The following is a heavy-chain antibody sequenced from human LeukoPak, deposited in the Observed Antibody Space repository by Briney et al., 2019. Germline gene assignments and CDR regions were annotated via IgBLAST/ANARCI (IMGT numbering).Heavy chain of an antibody. Sequence: PSQTLSLTCTVSGGSISSGGYYWSWIRQHPGKGLEWIGYIYYSGSTYYNPSLKSQVTISVDTSKNQFSLKLSSVTAADTAVYYCARGPRSTVSPKYHGMDVWGQGTTVTVSS. D-gene: IGHD4-11*01. V-gene: IGHV4-31*01. J-gene: IGHJ6*02. CDR3: ARGPRSTVSPKYHGMDV. CDR2: IYYSGST. CDR1: GGSISSGGYY.